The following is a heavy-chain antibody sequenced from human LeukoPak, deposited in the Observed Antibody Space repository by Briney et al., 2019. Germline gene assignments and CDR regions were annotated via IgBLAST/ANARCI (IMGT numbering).Heavy chain of an antibody. CDR3: ARGAYYDSSGYYPFDY. Sequence: SETLSLTCTVSGGSISSSSYYWGWIRQPPGKGREWFGSIYYSGSTYYIPSANTRVTISVDTSNNQFSLKLSSVTAADTAVYYCARGAYYDSSGYYPFDYWGQGTLVTVSS. CDR1: GGSISSSSYY. J-gene: IGHJ4*02. D-gene: IGHD3-22*01. V-gene: IGHV4-39*07. CDR2: IYYSGST.